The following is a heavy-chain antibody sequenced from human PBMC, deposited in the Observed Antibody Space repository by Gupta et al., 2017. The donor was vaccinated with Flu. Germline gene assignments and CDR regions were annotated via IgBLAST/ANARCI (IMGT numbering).Heavy chain of an antibody. CDR3: ARASSSSYYYYGMDV. V-gene: IGHV1-69*06. Sequence: QVQLVQSGAEVKTPGSSVKVSCKASGGTFSSYALSWVRQAPGQGLEWMGGSIPIFGTANYEQKFQGRVTITADKSTSTAYMELSSLRYEDTAVYYCARASSSSYYYYGMDVWGQGTTVTVSS. J-gene: IGHJ6*01. D-gene: IGHD6-6*01. CDR2: SIPIFGTA. CDR1: GGTFSSYA.